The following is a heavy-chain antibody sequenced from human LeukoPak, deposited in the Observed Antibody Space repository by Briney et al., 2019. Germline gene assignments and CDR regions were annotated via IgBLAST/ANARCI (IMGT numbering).Heavy chain of an antibody. Sequence: GESLKISCKGSGYSLTSYWISWVRQMPGKGLEWMGRIDPSDSYTNFSPSFQGHVTISADKSISTAYPQWSSLKASDTAMYYCARLDYGDDFDYWGQGTLVTVSS. CDR3: ARLDYGDDFDY. CDR2: IDPSDSYT. D-gene: IGHD4-17*01. CDR1: GYSLTSYW. J-gene: IGHJ4*02. V-gene: IGHV5-10-1*01.